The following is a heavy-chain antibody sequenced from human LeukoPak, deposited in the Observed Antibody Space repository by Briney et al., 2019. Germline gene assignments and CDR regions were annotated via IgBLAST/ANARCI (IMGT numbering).Heavy chain of an antibody. Sequence: GGSLRLSRVASGFTFSNSYMSWVRQAPGKGLEWVSVIYSDGGTFYSDSVKGRFTISRDYSKSTLYLQMNSLRADDTAVYYCARDSNGPAFWGQGTLVTVSS. D-gene: IGHD6-19*01. CDR1: GFTFSNSY. J-gene: IGHJ4*02. CDR2: IYSDGGT. CDR3: ARDSNGPAF. V-gene: IGHV3-53*01.